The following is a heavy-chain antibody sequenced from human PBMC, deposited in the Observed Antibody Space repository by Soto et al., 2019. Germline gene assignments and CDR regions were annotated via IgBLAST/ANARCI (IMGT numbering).Heavy chain of an antibody. CDR2: IIPIFGTA. Sequence: QVQLVQSGAEVKKPGSSVKVSCKASGGTFSSYAISSVRQAPGQGLEWMGGIIPIFGTADYAQKFQGRVTITADESTSTAYMELSSLRSEDTAVYYCAGPGFCSGGSCPLNYYYYYGMDVWGQGTTVTVSS. CDR1: GGTFSSYA. D-gene: IGHD2-15*01. V-gene: IGHV1-69*12. J-gene: IGHJ6*02. CDR3: AGPGFCSGGSCPLNYYYYYGMDV.